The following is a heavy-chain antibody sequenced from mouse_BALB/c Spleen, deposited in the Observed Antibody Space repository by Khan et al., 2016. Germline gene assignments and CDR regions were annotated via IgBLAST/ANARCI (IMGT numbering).Heavy chain of an antibody. CDR3: ARDNYGNPFDY. CDR2: ISSGGYT. Sequence: VELVESGGGLMKPGESLKISCAASGFIFSSYAMSWVRQTPEKRLEWVASISSGGYTYYPDSMRGRFTISRDNAGNILYLQVSSLRSEDTAMYYCARDNYGNPFDYWGQGTTLTVSS. V-gene: IGHV5-6-5*01. J-gene: IGHJ2*01. CDR1: GFIFSSYA. D-gene: IGHD1-1*01.